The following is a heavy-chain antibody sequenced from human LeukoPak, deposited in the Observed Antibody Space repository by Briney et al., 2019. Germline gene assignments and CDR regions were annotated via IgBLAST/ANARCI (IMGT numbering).Heavy chain of an antibody. CDR2: MHYSGST. CDR3: ARATVGTVEFDQ. CDR1: GGPISSACHY. V-gene: IGHV4-39*07. J-gene: IGHJ4*02. Sequence: AETLSLTCTVSGGPISSACHYWGWIRRPPGKGLEWIGSMHYSGSTYYNPSLKSRVTISVDTSKNQFSLKLHSMTAADSAVYYCARATVGTVEFDQWGQGTLVTVSS. D-gene: IGHD5-12*01.